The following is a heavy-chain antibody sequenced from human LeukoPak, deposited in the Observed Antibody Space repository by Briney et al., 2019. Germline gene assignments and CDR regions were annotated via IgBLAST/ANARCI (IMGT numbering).Heavy chain of an antibody. CDR3: ARLLTSGTNIRDWFDP. D-gene: IGHD3-16*01. V-gene: IGHV5-51*01. CDR2: IFPADSDT. CDR1: GYSFTTYW. J-gene: IGHJ5*02. Sequence: GESLKISCKGSGYSFTTYWIGWVRQMPGKGLEWMGIIFPADSDTRYSPSFQGQGTLSADKSISTAYLQWSSLKASDTAIYYCARLLTSGTNIRDWFDPWGQGTLVTVSS.